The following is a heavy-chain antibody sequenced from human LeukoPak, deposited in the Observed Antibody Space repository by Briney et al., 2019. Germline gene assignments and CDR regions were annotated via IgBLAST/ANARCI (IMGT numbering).Heavy chain of an antibody. CDR1: GGSNSSSSYY. CDR3: ARHDCSGGSCYLSFPESWFDP. V-gene: IGHV4-39*01. D-gene: IGHD2-15*01. CDR2: IYYSGST. J-gene: IGHJ5*02. Sequence: PSETLSLTCTVSGGSNSSSSYYWGWIRQPPGKGLEWIGSIYYSGSTYYNPSLKSRVTISVDTSKNQFSLKLSSVTAANTAVYYCARHDCSGGSCYLSFPESWFDPWGQGTLVTVSS.